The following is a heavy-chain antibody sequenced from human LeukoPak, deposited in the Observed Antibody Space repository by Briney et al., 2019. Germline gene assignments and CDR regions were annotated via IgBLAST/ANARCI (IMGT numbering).Heavy chain of an antibody. CDR2: ISYDGSNK. Sequence: GRSLRLSCAASGFTFSRYAMHWVRQAPGKGLEWVAVISYDGSNKYYADSVKGRFTISRDNSKNTLYLQMNSLRAEDTAVYYCARDWATDAFDIWGQGTMVTVSS. D-gene: IGHD5-12*01. J-gene: IGHJ3*02. V-gene: IGHV3-30*04. CDR3: ARDWATDAFDI. CDR1: GFTFSRYA.